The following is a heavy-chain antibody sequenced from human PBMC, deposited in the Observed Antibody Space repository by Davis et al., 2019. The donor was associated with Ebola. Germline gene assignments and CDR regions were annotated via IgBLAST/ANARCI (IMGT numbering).Heavy chain of an antibody. D-gene: IGHD6-19*01. CDR1: GGSISSYY. CDR2: IYYSGST. V-gene: IGHV4-59*01. CDR3: ASSGWLFDY. Sequence: SETLSLTCTVSGGSISSYYWSWIRQPPGKGLEWIGYIYYSGSTNYNPSLKSRVTISVDTSKNQFSLKLSSVTAADTAVYYCASSGWLFDYWGQGTLVTVSS. J-gene: IGHJ4*02.